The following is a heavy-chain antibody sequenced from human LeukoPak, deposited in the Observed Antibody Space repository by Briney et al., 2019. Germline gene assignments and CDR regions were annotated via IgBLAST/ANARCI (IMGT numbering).Heavy chain of an antibody. CDR3: AREDIVVVPAAPDY. J-gene: IGHJ4*02. CDR1: GFTFSSYE. V-gene: IGHV3-48*03. D-gene: IGHD2-2*01. Sequence: PGGSLRLPCAASGFTFSSYEMNWVRQAPGKGLEWVSYISSSGSTIYYADSVKGRFTISRDNAKNSLYLQMNSLRAEDTAVYYCAREDIVVVPAAPDYWGQGTLVTVSS. CDR2: ISSSGSTI.